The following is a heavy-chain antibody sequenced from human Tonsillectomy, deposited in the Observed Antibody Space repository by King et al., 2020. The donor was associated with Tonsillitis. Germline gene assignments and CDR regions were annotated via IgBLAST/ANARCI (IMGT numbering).Heavy chain of an antibody. CDR1: GGPISSHY. CDR2: IYSSGST. D-gene: IGHD1-26*01. J-gene: IGHJ4*02. Sequence: QLQESGPGLVKPSETLSLTCTVSGGPISSHYWSWIRQPAGKGLEWIGLIYSSGSTSYNPSLKSRVTMSIDTSKNQFSLKLTAVTAADTAVYYCAREAGAPRYFDYWGQGTLVTVSS. CDR3: AREAGAPRYFDY. V-gene: IGHV4-4*07.